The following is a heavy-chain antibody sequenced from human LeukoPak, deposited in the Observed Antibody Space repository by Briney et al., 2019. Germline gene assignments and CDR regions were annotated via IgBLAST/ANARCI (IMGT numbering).Heavy chain of an antibody. CDR2: ISSSGNTT. Sequence: GGSLRLSCAASGFTFSDYYMSWIRQAPGKGLECVSYISSSGNTTYYSDSVRGRFTISRDNAKNSLYLQMSSLRVEDTAVYYCARDPRGITALVDYFDYWGQGTLVTVSS. CDR3: ARDPRGITALVDYFDY. CDR1: GFTFSDYY. J-gene: IGHJ4*02. V-gene: IGHV3-11*01. D-gene: IGHD5-18*01.